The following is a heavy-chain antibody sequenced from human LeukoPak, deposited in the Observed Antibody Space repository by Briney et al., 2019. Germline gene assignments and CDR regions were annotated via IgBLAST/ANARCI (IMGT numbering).Heavy chain of an antibody. CDR1: GFTFRTYS. J-gene: IGHJ4*02. V-gene: IGHV3-48*01. D-gene: IGHD6-13*01. Sequence: GGSLRLSCAASGFTFRTYSINWVRQAPGKGLEWISYISSSSSTIYYADSVKGRFTISRDNAKNSLYLQMNSLRAEDTAVYYCARAGIAAAGKLDWGQGTLVTVSS. CDR2: ISSSSSTI. CDR3: ARAGIAAAGKLD.